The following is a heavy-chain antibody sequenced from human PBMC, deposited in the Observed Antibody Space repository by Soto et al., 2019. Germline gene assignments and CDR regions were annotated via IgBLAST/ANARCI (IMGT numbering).Heavy chain of an antibody. Sequence: EVQLLESGGGLVQPGGSLRLSCAASGFTFSTYTMSWVRQAPGKGMECVSAISGTGGSSSYTDSVKGRFTISRANSKNTLSLQMDSLSAEDTARYYCAKRAVAGRNWYFDLWGRGTLVTVSS. V-gene: IGHV3-23*01. CDR3: AKRAVAGRNWYFDL. CDR2: ISGTGGSS. J-gene: IGHJ2*01. D-gene: IGHD6-19*01. CDR1: GFTFSTYT.